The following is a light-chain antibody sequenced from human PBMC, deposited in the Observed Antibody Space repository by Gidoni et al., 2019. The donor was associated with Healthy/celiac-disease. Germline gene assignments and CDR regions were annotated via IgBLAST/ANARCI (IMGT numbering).Light chain of an antibody. CDR3: SSYTSSSTVV. J-gene: IGLJ2*01. V-gene: IGLV2-14*01. Sequence: QAALTQPASVSGSPGQSITISCTGTSSDVGGYNYVSWYQQHPGKAPKLMIYDGSNRPSGVSNRFSGSKSGNTASLTISGLQAEDEADYDCSSYTSSSTVVFGGGTKLTVL. CDR2: DGS. CDR1: SSDVGGYNY.